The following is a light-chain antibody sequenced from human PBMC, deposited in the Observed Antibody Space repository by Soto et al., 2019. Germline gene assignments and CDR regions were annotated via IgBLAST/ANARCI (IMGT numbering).Light chain of an antibody. CDR1: SSDVGAYNF. CDR2: DVS. J-gene: IGLJ6*01. V-gene: IGLV2-14*03. Sequence: QSALTQPASVSGSPGQSITISCTGTSSDVGAYNFVSWYQQHPGKVPKLMIFDVSSRPSGVSDRFSGSKSGNTASLTSSGLQAEDEGDYYCSSYTSSSTQVFGSGTKVTVL. CDR3: SSYTSSSTQV.